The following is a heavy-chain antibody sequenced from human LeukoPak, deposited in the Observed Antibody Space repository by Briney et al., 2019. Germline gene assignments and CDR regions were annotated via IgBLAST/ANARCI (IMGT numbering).Heavy chain of an antibody. D-gene: IGHD5-18*01. Sequence: MPSGTLSLTCSVSGGSISSYYWSWIRQPPGKGLEWIGYIHYSGSTKYNPSLKSRVTISVDTSKNQFSLKLRSVTAADTAVYYCARGVDTEALDYWGQGALVTVSS. CDR2: IHYSGST. J-gene: IGHJ4*02. CDR3: ARGVDTEALDY. V-gene: IGHV4-59*01. CDR1: GGSISSYY.